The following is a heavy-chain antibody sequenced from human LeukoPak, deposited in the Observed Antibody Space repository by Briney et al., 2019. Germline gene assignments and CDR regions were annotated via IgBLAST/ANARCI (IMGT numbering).Heavy chain of an antibody. D-gene: IGHD7-27*01. CDR1: GGSFSGYY. Sequence: PSETLSLTCAVYGGSFSGYYWSWIRQPPGKGLEWIGEINHSGSTNYNPSLKSRVTISVDTSKNQFSLKLSSVTAADTAVYYCARGAGEPNFDYWGQGTLVTVSS. J-gene: IGHJ4*02. V-gene: IGHV4-34*01. CDR2: INHSGST. CDR3: ARGAGEPNFDY.